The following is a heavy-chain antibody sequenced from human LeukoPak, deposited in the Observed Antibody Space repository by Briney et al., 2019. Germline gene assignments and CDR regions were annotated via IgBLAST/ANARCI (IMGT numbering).Heavy chain of an antibody. J-gene: IGHJ5*02. CDR3: ARGYGSGSYYNMYRWFDP. CDR2: INPNSGGT. Sequence: ASVKVSCKASGYTFTGYYMHWVRQAPGQGLEWMGWINPNSGGTNYAQKFQGRVTMTRNTSISTAYMELSSLRSEDTAVYYCARGYGSGSYYNMYRWFDPWGQGTLVTVSS. D-gene: IGHD3-10*01. CDR1: GYTFTGYY. V-gene: IGHV1-2*02.